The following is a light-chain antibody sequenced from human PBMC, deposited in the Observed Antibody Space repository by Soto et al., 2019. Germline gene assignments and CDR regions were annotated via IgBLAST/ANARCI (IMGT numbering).Light chain of an antibody. CDR1: ESVTRN. Sequence: EVVLTQSPVILSVSPGESATLSCRASESVTRNLAWYQHIPGQAPRLLVFHASVRATGIPARFSGSGSGTEYSLTISNLQSEDFAVYFCQQYNDWPPITCGRGTRLEIK. J-gene: IGKJ5*01. CDR3: QQYNDWPPIT. V-gene: IGKV3-15*01. CDR2: HAS.